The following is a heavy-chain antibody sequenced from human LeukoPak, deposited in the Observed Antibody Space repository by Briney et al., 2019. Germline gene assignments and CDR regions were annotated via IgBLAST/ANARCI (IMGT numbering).Heavy chain of an antibody. V-gene: IGHV1-46*02. CDR2: ISPTGDST. D-gene: IGHD4-23*01. Sequence: ASVKVSCKASGYTFNSYYMHWVRQAPGQGLEWVGLISPTGDSTNYAQTFRGRVTMTRDTSTNTVYMDLSSLRSEDTAVYYCAREASGGYFDYWGQGTLVVVSS. J-gene: IGHJ4*02. CDR1: GYTFNSYY. CDR3: AREASGGYFDY.